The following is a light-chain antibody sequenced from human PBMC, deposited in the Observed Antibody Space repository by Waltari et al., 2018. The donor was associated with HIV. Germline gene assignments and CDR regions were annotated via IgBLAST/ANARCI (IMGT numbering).Light chain of an antibody. CDR2: EGS. Sequence: QSALTQPASGSGSNGQSMTISCTGTRRAVGSDNTASGYQHHPGKAPKLMIYEGSKRPSGVSNRFSGSQSGNTASLTISGLQAEDEADYYCCSYAGSSTVVFGGGTKLTVL. CDR1: RRAVGSDNT. J-gene: IGLJ2*01. V-gene: IGLV2-23*01. CDR3: CSYAGSSTVV.